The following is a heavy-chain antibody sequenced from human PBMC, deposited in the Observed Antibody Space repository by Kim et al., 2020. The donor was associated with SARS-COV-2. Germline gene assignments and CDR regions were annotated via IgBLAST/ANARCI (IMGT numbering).Heavy chain of an antibody. Sequence: GGSLRLSCAASGFTFSSYSMHWVRQAPGKGLEWVAVISYDGSNKYYADSVKGRFTISRDNSKNTLYLQMNSLRAEDTAVYYCAKDRPILWFGESYFDYWG. J-gene: IGHJ4*01. CDR2: ISYDGSNK. V-gene: IGHV3-30*18. D-gene: IGHD3-10*01. CDR3: AKDRPILWFGESYFDY. CDR1: GFTFSSYS.